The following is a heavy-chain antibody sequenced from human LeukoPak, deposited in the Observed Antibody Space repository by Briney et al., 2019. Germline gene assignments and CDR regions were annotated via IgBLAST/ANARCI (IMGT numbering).Heavy chain of an antibody. J-gene: IGHJ6*04. Sequence: GGSLRLSCAASGFTFNTYRMNWVRQAPGKGLEWVSSISSSSSYIYYADSVKGRFTISRDNAKNSLYLQMNSLRAEDMAVYYCAELGITMIGGVWGKGTTVTISS. D-gene: IGHD3-10*02. V-gene: IGHV3-21*01. CDR1: GFTFNTYR. CDR2: ISSSSSYI. CDR3: AELGITMIGGV.